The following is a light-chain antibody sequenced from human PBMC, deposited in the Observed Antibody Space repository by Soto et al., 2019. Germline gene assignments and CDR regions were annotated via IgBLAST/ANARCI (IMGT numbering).Light chain of an antibody. CDR3: SSYTRSSTYV. V-gene: IGLV2-14*01. Sequence: QSALTQPASVSGSPGQSITISCTGTSSDVGGYNYVSWYQQHPGKAPKLMIYDVSNRPSGVSNRFSGSKSGNTASLTISGLQAEDEAAYYCSSYTRSSTYVFGTGTKLTVL. CDR2: DVS. J-gene: IGLJ1*01. CDR1: SSDVGGYNY.